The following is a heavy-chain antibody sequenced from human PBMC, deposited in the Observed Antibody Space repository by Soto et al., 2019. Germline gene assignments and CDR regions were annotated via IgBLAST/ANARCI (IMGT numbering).Heavy chain of an antibody. J-gene: IGHJ5*02. CDR1: GYTFTSYG. CDR2: ISAYNGNT. CDR3: ARVPRLVLWFGEQRKNWFDP. V-gene: IGHV1-18*01. D-gene: IGHD3-10*01. Sequence: GASVKVSCKASGYTFTSYGISWVRQAPGQGLEWMGWISAYNGNTNYAQKLQGRVTMTTDTSTSTAYMELRSLRSDDTAVYYCARVPRLVLWFGEQRKNWFDPWGQGTLVTVSS.